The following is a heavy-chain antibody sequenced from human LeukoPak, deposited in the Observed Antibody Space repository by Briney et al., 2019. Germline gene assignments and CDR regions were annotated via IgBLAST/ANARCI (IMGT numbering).Heavy chain of an antibody. CDR2: INPTAGST. CDR1: GYTFTIFY. V-gene: IGHV1-46*01. CDR3: ARGLVAYLSAYVV. J-gene: IGHJ3*01. D-gene: IGHD3-10*01. Sequence: ASVTLSCNAAGYTFTIFYVHCVRQAPGQGLEWMGIINPTAGSTSYAQKFQGRVTMTRDTSTSTVYMELSSLRSEDAAVYYCARGLVAYLSAYVVWGGRTMVTVSS.